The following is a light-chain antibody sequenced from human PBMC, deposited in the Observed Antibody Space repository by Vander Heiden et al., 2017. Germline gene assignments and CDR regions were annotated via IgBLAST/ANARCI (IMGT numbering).Light chain of an antibody. CDR1: QSITSY. Sequence: IQLTQSQSSLSASVGDRVTITCRASQSITSYLNWYQQKPGKAPKLLMYAASNLQSGVPSRFSGSGSGTDFTLTISSLQPEDFATYHCQQTARIPLTFGGGTKVEIK. V-gene: IGKV1-39*01. CDR3: QQTARIPLT. J-gene: IGKJ4*01. CDR2: AAS.